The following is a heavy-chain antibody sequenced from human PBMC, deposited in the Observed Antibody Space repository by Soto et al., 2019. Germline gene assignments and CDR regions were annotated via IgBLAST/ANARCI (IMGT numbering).Heavy chain of an antibody. CDR1: GFTFSSYA. D-gene: IGHD6-19*01. CDR2: ISYDGSNK. V-gene: IGHV3-30-3*01. J-gene: IGHJ4*02. Sequence: PGGSLRLSCAASGFTFSSYAMHWVRQAPGKGLEWVAVISYDGSNKYYADSVKGRFTISRDNSKNTLYLQMNSLRAEDTAVYYCARDLFPSIAVAGRLFDYWGQGTLVTVSS. CDR3: ARDLFPSIAVAGRLFDY.